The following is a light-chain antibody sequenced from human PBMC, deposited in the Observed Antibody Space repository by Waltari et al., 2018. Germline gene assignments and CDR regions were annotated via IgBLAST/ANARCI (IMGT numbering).Light chain of an antibody. CDR2: AAS. CDR1: QSISTY. CDR3: QQSSSTPLT. J-gene: IGKJ4*01. Sequence: DIQMTQSPSSLSASVGDRVAITCRASQSISTYLNWYQQRPGKAPKLLIYAASSLQSGVPSRFSGSGSGTDFTLTITSLRPEDFATYFCQQSSSTPLTFGGGTKVEIK. V-gene: IGKV1-39*01.